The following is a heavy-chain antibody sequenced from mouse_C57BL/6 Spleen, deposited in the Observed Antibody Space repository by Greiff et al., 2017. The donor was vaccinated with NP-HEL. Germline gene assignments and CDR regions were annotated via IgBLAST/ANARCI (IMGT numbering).Heavy chain of an antibody. CDR1: GYTFTSYW. CDR2: LYPGSGST. D-gene: IGHD2-4*01. Sequence: QVQLQQPGAELVKPGASVKMSCKASGYTFTSYWITWVKQRPGQGLEWIGDLYPGSGSTNYNEKFKSKATLTVDTSSSTAYMTLSSLTSEYSAVYYCAYDYDWYFYGGGTGTTVTVSS. V-gene: IGHV1-55*01. CDR3: AYDYDWYFYG. J-gene: IGHJ1*03.